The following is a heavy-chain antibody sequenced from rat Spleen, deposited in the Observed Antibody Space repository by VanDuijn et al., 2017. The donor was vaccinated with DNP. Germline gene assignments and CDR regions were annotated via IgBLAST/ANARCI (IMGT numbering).Heavy chain of an antibody. V-gene: IGHV5-22*01. CDR2: INDDGGTT. D-gene: IGHD4-3*01. J-gene: IGHJ2*01. CDR3: VRWNSGHFDY. Sequence: EVQLVESGGGLVQPGRSLKLSCTASGFTFSYYDMYWIRQAPGKGLEWIGSINDDGGTTYYRDSVKGRFAISRDNAKSTLYLQMNSLRSEDMATYYCVRWNSGHFDYWGQGVMVTVSS. CDR1: GFTFSYYD.